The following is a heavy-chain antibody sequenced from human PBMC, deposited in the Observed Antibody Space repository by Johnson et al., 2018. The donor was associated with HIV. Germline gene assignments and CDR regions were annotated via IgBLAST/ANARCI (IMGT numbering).Heavy chain of an antibody. J-gene: IGHJ3*02. CDR2: INWNGGRT. Sequence: VYLVESGGGVVQPGGSLRLSCSTSGFIFHNYGMHWVRQAPGKGLEWVAGINWNGGRTDYADSVKGRFTISRDNAKNHLYLQMNSLRAEDTALYYCARLRGYSGYDSFDIWGQGTMVTVSS. CDR1: GFIFHNYG. D-gene: IGHD5-12*01. CDR3: ARLRGYSGYDSFDI. V-gene: IGHV3-20*04.